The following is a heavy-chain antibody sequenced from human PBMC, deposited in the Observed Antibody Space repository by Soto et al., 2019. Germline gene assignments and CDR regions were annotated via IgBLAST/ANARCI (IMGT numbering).Heavy chain of an antibody. CDR1: GGSISSGGYS. J-gene: IGHJ5*02. Sequence: PSETLSLTCAVSGGSISSGGYSWSWIRQPPGKGLEWIGYMYHSGSTYYNPSLESRVTISVDTSKNQFSLKLTSLTAADTAVYYCARRVQANSAVVQGNWLDPWGQGTLVTVSS. D-gene: IGHD5-18*01. V-gene: IGHV4-30-2*01. CDR2: MYHSGST. CDR3: ARRVQANSAVVQGNWLDP.